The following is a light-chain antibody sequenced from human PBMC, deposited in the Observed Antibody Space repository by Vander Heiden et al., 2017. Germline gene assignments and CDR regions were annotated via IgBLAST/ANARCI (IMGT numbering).Light chain of an antibody. CDR1: QGISSA. CDR2: DAS. J-gene: IGKJ3*01. Sequence: AIQLIQSPSSLSASVGDRVIITCRASQGISSALAWYQQKPGKAPMLLIYDASSLERGAKSRFRGSGDGTDVNLTIISRQPEDFESYYCQQVNSDHRGFTFGHGTKVDIK. CDR3: QQVNSDHRGFT. V-gene: IGKV1-13*02.